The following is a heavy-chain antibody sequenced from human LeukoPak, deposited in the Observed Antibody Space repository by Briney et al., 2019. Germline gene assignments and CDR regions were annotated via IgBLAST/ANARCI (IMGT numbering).Heavy chain of an antibody. CDR3: AEDQYQLPRGWFDP. D-gene: IGHD2-2*01. CDR2: ISGSGGST. J-gene: IGHJ5*02. CDR1: GFTFSSYA. Sequence: PGGSLRLSCAASGFTFSSYAMSWVRQAPGKGLEWVSAISGSGGSTYYADSVKGRFTISRDNSKNTLYLQMNSLRAEDTAVYYCAEDQYQLPRGWFDPWGQGTLVTVSS. V-gene: IGHV3-23*01.